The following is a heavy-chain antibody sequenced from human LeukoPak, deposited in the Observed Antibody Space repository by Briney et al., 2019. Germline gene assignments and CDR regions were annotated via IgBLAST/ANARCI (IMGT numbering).Heavy chain of an antibody. CDR3: AKDYLGASHTFDI. J-gene: IGHJ3*02. CDR1: GFTYSTYG. D-gene: IGHD1-26*01. CDR2: ISYDGTIK. Sequence: GGSLRLSCAASGFTYSTYGMHWVRQTPGKGLEWVAVISYDGTIKHYADPVKGRFTISRDNSKNTLYLQMSSLRGEDTAVYYCAKDYLGASHTFDIWGQGTMVTVSS. V-gene: IGHV3-30*18.